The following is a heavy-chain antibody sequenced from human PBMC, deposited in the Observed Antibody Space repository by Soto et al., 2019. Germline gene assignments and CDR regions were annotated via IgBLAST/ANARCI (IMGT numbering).Heavy chain of an antibody. Sequence: EVHLVESGGGLVKPGGSLRLSCEASAFSFGSHTMNWVRQAPGKGLEWVSSINSRGSRSYYAASVKGRFTITRDNATNSLYLQMNSLRAEDAAIYYCSREVQLAVRREYVSWGQGALVTVSS. CDR1: AFSFGSHT. CDR2: INSRGSRS. D-gene: IGHD5-18*01. V-gene: IGHV3-21*01. J-gene: IGHJ4*02. CDR3: SREVQLAVRREYVS.